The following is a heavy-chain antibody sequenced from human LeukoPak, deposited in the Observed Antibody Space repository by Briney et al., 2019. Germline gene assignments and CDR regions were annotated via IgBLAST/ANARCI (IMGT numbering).Heavy chain of an antibody. CDR2: ISNDGTNE. CDR3: AVDYGDYIDAFDI. V-gene: IGHV3-30*04. CDR1: GFTFSSYA. J-gene: IGHJ3*02. Sequence: PGGSLRLSCAASGFTFSSYAMHWVRQAPGKGLEWVAVISNDGTNEYYADSMKGRFTISRDNSKNTLYLQMNSLTGGDTAVYYCAVDYGDYIDAFDIWGQGTMVTVPS. D-gene: IGHD4-17*01.